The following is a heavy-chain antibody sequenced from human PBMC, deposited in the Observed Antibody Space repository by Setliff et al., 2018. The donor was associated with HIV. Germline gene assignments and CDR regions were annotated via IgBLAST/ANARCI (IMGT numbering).Heavy chain of an antibody. CDR1: GVSISSGGYY. Sequence: PSETLSLTCTVSGVSISSGGYYWNWIRQHPGKGLEWIGYISSRGSTYYNPSLKSRITMSVDTSQNQVSLKLSSGTAADTAVYFCARLEKLDDISYFDYWGQGTLVTVSS. V-gene: IGHV4-31*03. J-gene: IGHJ4*02. CDR3: ARLEKLDDISYFDY. D-gene: IGHD3-3*02. CDR2: ISSRGST.